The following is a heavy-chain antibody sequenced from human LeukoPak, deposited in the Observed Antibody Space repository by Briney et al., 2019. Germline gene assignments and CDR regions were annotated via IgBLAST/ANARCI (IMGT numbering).Heavy chain of an antibody. Sequence: SETLSLTCAVYGGSFSGYYWSWVRQPPGKGMEWIGEINHSGSNNYNPSLTSRVTISVDTSKNQFSLKLSSVTAADTAVYYCARRHYAGPGYFHLWGRGTLVTVSS. CDR2: INHSGSN. CDR1: GGSFSGYY. D-gene: IGHD4-23*01. CDR3: ARRHYAGPGYFHL. V-gene: IGHV4-34*01. J-gene: IGHJ2*01.